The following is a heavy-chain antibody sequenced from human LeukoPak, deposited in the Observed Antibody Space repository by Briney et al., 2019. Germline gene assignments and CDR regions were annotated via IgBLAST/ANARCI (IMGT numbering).Heavy chain of an antibody. V-gene: IGHV1-69*04. D-gene: IGHD1-26*01. CDR3: ARDPRKWGWFDY. CDR2: IIPIFGIA. CDR1: GGTFSSYA. J-gene: IGHJ4*02. Sequence: ASVKVSCKASGGTFSSYAISWVRQAPGQGLEWMGRIIPIFGIANYAQKFQGRVTITADKSTSTAYMELSSLRSEDTAVYYCARDPRKWGWFDYWGQGALVTVSS.